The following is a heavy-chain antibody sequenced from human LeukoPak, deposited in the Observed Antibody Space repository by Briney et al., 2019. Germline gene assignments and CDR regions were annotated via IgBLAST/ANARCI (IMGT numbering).Heavy chain of an antibody. J-gene: IGHJ4*02. CDR1: GFTFSSYV. D-gene: IGHD3-3*01. Sequence: PGGSLRLSCAASGFTFSSYVMHWVRQAPGKGLEWVAFIRYGGSNKYYPDSVKGRFTISRDNSKNTRYLQMNSLRAEETAVYYCAKDRTLYYDFWSGYYQKYYFDYWGQGTLVTVSS. CDR2: IRYGGSNK. CDR3: AKDRTLYYDFWSGYYQKYYFDY. V-gene: IGHV3-30*02.